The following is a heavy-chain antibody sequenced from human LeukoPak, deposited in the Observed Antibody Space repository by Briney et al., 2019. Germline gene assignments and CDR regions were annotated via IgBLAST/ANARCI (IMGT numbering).Heavy chain of an antibody. D-gene: IGHD6-25*01. CDR1: GFTFSSYS. CDR2: ISSSSSYI. V-gene: IGHV3-21*01. CDR3: ARDESRLGMDV. J-gene: IGHJ6*02. Sequence: GGSLRLSCAASGFTFSSYSMNWVRQAPGKGLEWVSSISSSSSYIYYADSVKGRFTISRDNAKNSLYLQMNSLRAEDTAVYYCARDESRLGMDVWGQGTTVTVSS.